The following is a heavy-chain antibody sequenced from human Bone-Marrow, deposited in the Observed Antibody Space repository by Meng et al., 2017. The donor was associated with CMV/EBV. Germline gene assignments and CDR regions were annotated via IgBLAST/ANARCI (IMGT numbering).Heavy chain of an antibody. J-gene: IGHJ6*02. D-gene: IGHD5-18*01. Sequence: SVKVSCKASGGTFSSYAISWVRQAPGQGLEWMGGIIPIFGTANYAQKFQGRVTITTDESTSTAYMELSSLRSEDTAVYYCARGDTAMVTGYYYGMDVWGQGTTVTVSS. CDR2: IIPIFGTA. V-gene: IGHV1-69*05. CDR1: GGTFSSYA. CDR3: ARGDTAMVTGYYYGMDV.